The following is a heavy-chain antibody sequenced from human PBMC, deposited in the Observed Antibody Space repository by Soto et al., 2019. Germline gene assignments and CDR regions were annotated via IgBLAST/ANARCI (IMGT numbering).Heavy chain of an antibody. CDR2: IYSGGST. CDR1: GFTVSSNN. V-gene: IGHV3-66*01. CDR3: ARDRSTIYAFDI. Sequence: EVQLVESGGGLVQPGGSLRLSCAASGFTVSSNNMSWVRQAPGTGLEWVSVIYSGGSTYYADSAKGRFTISRENSKNTLYLQMNSLRAEDTAVYYCARDRSTIYAFDIWGKGTMVTVSS. D-gene: IGHD3-3*01. J-gene: IGHJ3*02.